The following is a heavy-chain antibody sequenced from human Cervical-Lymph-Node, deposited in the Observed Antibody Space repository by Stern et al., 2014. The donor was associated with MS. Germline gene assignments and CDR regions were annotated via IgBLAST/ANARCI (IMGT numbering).Heavy chain of an antibody. CDR1: GGSISSSDYY. CDR3: ARGLLWFGELKVNGFDS. V-gene: IGHV4-39*01. Sequence: QLQLQESGPGLVKPSETLSLTCAVSGGSISSSDYYRGWIRQPPGKGLEWIGRIHDSGRTFYNPSLKRRVTISADTSKNQFSLRLSSVTAADTAMYYCARGLLWFGELKVNGFDSWGQGTLVTVSS. CDR2: IHDSGRT. J-gene: IGHJ5*01. D-gene: IGHD3-10*01.